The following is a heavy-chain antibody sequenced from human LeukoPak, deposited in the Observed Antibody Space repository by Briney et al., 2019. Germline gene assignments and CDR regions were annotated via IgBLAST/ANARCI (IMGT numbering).Heavy chain of an antibody. CDR1: GGSTSSYY. CDR2: IYYSGST. CDR3: ARDAPSGRRYYAFDI. J-gene: IGHJ3*02. D-gene: IGHD3-10*01. V-gene: IGHV4-59*01. Sequence: PSETLSLTCTVSGGSTSSYYWSWIRQPPGKGLEWIGYIYYSGSTNYNPSLKSRVTISVDTSKNQFSLKLSSVTAADTAVYYCARDAPSGRRYYAFDIWGQGTTVTVSS.